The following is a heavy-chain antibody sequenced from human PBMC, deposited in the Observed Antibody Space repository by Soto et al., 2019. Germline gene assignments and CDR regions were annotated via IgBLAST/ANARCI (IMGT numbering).Heavy chain of an antibody. CDR2: IYPGDSDT. V-gene: IGHV5-51*01. CDR3: ARDVYDFWSGTIYYYYGMDV. D-gene: IGHD3-3*01. CDR1: GYTFTDYW. Sequence: GESLKISCKGSGYTFTDYWIGWVRQLPGKGLEWMGIIYPGDSDTRYSPSFQGQVTITADKSTSTAYLQWNSLRAGDTAVYYCARDVYDFWSGTIYYYYGMDVWGQGTTVTVSS. J-gene: IGHJ6*02.